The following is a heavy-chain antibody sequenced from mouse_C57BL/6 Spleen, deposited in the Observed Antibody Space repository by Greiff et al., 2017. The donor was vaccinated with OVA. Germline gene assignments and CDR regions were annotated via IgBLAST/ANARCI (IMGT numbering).Heavy chain of an antibody. CDR2: ISYDGSN. Sequence: EVQLVESGPGLVKPSQSLSLTCSVTGYSITSGYYWNWIRQFPGNKLEWMGYISYDGSNNYNPSLKNRISITRDTSKNQFFLKLNSVTTEDTATYYCAREEDLYYGSSFYFDYWGQGTTLTVSS. J-gene: IGHJ2*01. D-gene: IGHD1-1*01. CDR3: AREEDLYYGSSFYFDY. V-gene: IGHV3-6*01. CDR1: GYSITSGYY.